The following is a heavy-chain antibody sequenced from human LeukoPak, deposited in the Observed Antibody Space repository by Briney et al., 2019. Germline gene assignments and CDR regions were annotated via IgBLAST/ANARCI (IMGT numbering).Heavy chain of an antibody. CDR2: INQDGSEK. CDR3: ARDSGHGGIFDF. J-gene: IGHJ4*02. Sequence: PGGSLRLSCEVSGFTFSTSWMTWVRQAPRKGLEWVANINQDGSEKYYVDSLKGRFTISRDNAKNPLYLQMNSLRAEDTAVYYCARDSGHGGIFDFWGQGTLVTVSS. D-gene: IGHD3-16*01. V-gene: IGHV3-7*01. CDR1: GFTFSTSW.